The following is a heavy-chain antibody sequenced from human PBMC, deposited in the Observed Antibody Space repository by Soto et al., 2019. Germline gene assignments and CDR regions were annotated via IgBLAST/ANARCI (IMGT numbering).Heavy chain of an antibody. CDR3: AREDGRYGVYFDY. V-gene: IGHV3-30-3*01. Sequence: QVQLVESGGGVVQPGRSLRLSCAASGFTFSSYAMHWVRQAPGKGLEWVAVISYDGSNKYYADSVKGRFTISRDNSKNTLYLQMNSLRAEDTAVYYCAREDGRYGVYFDYWGQGTLVTVSS. CDR2: ISYDGSNK. J-gene: IGHJ4*02. D-gene: IGHD3-10*01. CDR1: GFTFSSYA.